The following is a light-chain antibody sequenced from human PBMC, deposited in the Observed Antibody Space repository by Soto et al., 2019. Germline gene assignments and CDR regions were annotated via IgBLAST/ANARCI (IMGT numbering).Light chain of an antibody. CDR2: AAS. CDR3: QVYRNSPMYT. V-gene: IGKV3-20*01. J-gene: IGKJ2*01. Sequence: EIVLTQSPGTLSLSPGERATFSCRASQSVSNSSLAWYHQKPGQAPRLLLFAASRRATGIPDTFSGSGSGTDFTLTISRLEPQDFEVYYCQVYRNSPMYTFGQGTRLEIK. CDR1: QSVSNSS.